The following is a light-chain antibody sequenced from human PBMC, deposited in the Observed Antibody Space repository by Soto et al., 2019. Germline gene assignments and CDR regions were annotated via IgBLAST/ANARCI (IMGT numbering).Light chain of an antibody. CDR1: QSISTN. CDR3: QQSYNGPRT. J-gene: IGKJ3*01. V-gene: IGKV1-39*01. Sequence: DIQMTQSPSSLSASVGDRVTITCRASQSISTNLNWYQQKPGKAPKLLIYAASSFQSGVPSRFSGSGSGTDFTLTISSLQPEDFATYFCQQSYNGPRTFGPGTKVDVE. CDR2: AAS.